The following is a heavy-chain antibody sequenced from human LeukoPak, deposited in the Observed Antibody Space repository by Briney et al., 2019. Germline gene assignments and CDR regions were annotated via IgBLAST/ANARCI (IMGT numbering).Heavy chain of an antibody. D-gene: IGHD6-6*01. CDR3: ALIAARPHGLDY. CDR2: IYHSGST. Sequence: SETLSLTCTVSGGSISSGYYWGWIRQPPGKGLEWIGSIYHSGSTYYNPSLKSRVTISVDTSKNQFSLKLSSVTAADTAVYYCALIAARPHGLDYWGQGTLVTVSS. V-gene: IGHV4-38-2*02. J-gene: IGHJ4*02. CDR1: GGSISSGYY.